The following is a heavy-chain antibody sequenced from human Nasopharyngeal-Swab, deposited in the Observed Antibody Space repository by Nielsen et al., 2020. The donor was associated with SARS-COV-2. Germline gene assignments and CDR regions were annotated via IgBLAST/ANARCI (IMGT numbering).Heavy chain of an antibody. V-gene: IGHV4-59*01. CDR3: ARGQGSYYYYMDV. J-gene: IGHJ6*03. CDR2: IYYSGST. Sequence: RQAPGKGLEWIGYIYYSGSTNYNPSLKSRVTIPVDTSKNQFSLKLSSVTAADTAVYYCARGQGSYYYYMDVWGKGTTVTVSS.